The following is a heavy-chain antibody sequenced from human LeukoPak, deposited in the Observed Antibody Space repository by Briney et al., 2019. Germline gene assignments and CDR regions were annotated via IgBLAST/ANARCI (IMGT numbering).Heavy chain of an antibody. Sequence: GGSLRLSCEASGFNVAINYMTWVRQAPGKGLEWVSVIFSAGSTYYADSVKGRFTVSRDNSKNTLYLQMNSLRAEDTAVYYCAKEADGSGMGGYGMDVWGQGTTVTVSS. D-gene: IGHD3-10*01. CDR3: AKEADGSGMGGYGMDV. CDR2: IFSAGST. V-gene: IGHV3-66*02. CDR1: GFNVAINY. J-gene: IGHJ6*02.